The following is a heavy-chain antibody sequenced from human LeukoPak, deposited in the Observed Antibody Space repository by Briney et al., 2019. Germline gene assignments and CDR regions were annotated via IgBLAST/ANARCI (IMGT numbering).Heavy chain of an antibody. D-gene: IGHD2-15*01. CDR2: ISSSSSTI. CDR3: ASGGYCSGGSCYHLFDY. Sequence: GGSLRLSCAASGFAFSSYSMNWVRQAPGKGLEWVSYISSSSSTIYYADSVKGRFTISRDNAKNSLYLQMNSLRAEDTAVYYCASGGYCSGGSCYHLFDYWGQGTLVTVSS. V-gene: IGHV3-48*01. CDR1: GFAFSSYS. J-gene: IGHJ4*02.